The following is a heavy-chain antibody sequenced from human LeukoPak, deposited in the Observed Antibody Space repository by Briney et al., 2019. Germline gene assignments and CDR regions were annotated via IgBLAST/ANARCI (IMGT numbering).Heavy chain of an antibody. V-gene: IGHV1-18*01. CDR3: ATGYCSSTNCRIDY. D-gene: IGHD2-2*03. CDR1: GYTFTSYG. CDR2: IRVYNGDT. J-gene: IGHJ4*02. Sequence: ASVKVSCKASGYTFTSYGISWVRQAPGQGLEWMGWIRVYNGDTNYAQKLQGRVTMTTDTSTSTAYMGLRSLRSDDTAVYYCATGYCSSTNCRIDYWGQGTLVSVSS.